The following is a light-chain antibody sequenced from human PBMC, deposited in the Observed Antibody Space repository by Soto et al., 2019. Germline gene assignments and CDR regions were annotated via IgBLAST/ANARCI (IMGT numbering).Light chain of an antibody. CDR1: SGHSSYI. Sequence: QSVLTQSSSASASLGSSVTLICTLSSGHSSYIIAWHQQQPGKAPRYLMKLEGSGSYNKGTGVPDRFSGSSSGADRYLTISNLQSEDEADYYCETWDNNTQFGGGTKLTVL. CDR2: LEGSGSY. V-gene: IGLV4-60*03. J-gene: IGLJ2*01. CDR3: ETWDNNTQ.